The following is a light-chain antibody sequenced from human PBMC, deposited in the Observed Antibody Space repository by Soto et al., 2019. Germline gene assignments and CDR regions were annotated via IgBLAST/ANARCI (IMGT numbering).Light chain of an antibody. V-gene: IGLV3-1*01. CDR3: QAWDSSTVV. CDR2: QDS. J-gene: IGLJ2*01. CDR1: KLGDKY. Sequence: SSELTQPPSVSVSPGQTASITCSGDKLGDKYACWYQQKPGQSPVLVIYQDSKRPSGIPERFSGSNSGNTATLPISGAQAMDEADYYCQAWDSSTVVFGGGTKLTVL.